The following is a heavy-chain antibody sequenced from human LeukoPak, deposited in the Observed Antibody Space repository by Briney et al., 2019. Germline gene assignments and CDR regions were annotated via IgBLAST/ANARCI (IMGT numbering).Heavy chain of an antibody. D-gene: IGHD5-18*01. V-gene: IGHV1-69*13. CDR2: IIPIFGTA. CDR3: ARDTAMVRAYYYGMDV. J-gene: IGHJ6*02. Sequence: ASVKVSCKASGDTFSSYAISWVRQAPGQGLEWMGGIIPIFGTANYAQKFQGRVTITADESTSTAYMELSSLRSEDTAVYYCARDTAMVRAYYYGMDVWGQGTTVTVSS. CDR1: GDTFSSYA.